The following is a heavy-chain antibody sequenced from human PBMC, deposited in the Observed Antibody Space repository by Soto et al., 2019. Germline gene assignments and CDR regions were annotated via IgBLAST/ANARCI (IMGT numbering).Heavy chain of an antibody. J-gene: IGHJ6*02. D-gene: IGHD5-12*01. CDR2: TYYRSKWYN. CDR3: ARDLTTENETWLRKYYYGMDV. CDR1: GDSVSSNSAA. V-gene: IGHV6-1*01. Sequence: KQSQTLSLTCAISGDSVSSNSAAWNWIRQSPSRGLEWLGRTYYRSKWYNDYAVSVKSRITINPDTSKNQFSLQLNSVTPEDTAVYYCARDLTTENETWLRKYYYGMDVWGQGTTVTVSS.